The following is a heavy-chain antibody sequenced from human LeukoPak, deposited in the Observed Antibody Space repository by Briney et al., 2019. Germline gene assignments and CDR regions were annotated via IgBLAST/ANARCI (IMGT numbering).Heavy chain of an antibody. D-gene: IGHD3-10*01. CDR1: GFTFSSYT. CDR2: ISSSSSYI. CDR3: ARSGWFGELGFDY. J-gene: IGHJ4*02. Sequence: GGSLRLSCAASGFTFSSYTMNWVRQAPGKGLEWVSSISSSSSYIYHADSVKGRFTFSRDNAKNSLYLQMNSLRAEDTAVYYCARSGWFGELGFDYWGQGTLVTVSS. V-gene: IGHV3-21*01.